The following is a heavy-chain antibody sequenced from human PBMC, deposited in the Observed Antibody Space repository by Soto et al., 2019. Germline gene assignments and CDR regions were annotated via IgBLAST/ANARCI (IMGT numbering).Heavy chain of an antibody. V-gene: IGHV4-59*01. CDR2: IYYSGST. Sequence: SETLSLTCTVSGGSISSYYWSWIRQPPGKGLEWIGYIYYSGSTNYNPSLKSRVTISVDTSKNQFSLKLSSVTAADTAVYYCARDNILGILYGGMDVWGQGTTVTVSS. J-gene: IGHJ6*02. CDR3: ARDNILGILYGGMDV. CDR1: GGSISSYY. D-gene: IGHD3-3*01.